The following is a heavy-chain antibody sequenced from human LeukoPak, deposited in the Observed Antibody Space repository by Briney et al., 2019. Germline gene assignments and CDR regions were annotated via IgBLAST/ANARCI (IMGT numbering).Heavy chain of an antibody. V-gene: IGHV4-34*01. J-gene: IGHJ4*02. CDR1: GGSFSGYY. D-gene: IGHD3-10*01. CDR3: ARGRMVRGVDY. Sequence: SETLSLTCAVYGGSFSGYYWSWIRQPPGKGLEWIGEINHSGSTNYNPSLKSRVTISVDTSKNQFSLKLSSVTAADTAVYYCARGRMVRGVDYWGQGTLVTVSS. CDR2: INHSGST.